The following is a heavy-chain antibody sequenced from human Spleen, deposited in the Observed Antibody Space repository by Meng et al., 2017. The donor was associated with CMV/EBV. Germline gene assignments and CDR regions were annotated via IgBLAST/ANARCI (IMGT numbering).Heavy chain of an antibody. Sequence: GGSLRLSCAASGFTLSTYAMSWVRQAPGKGLEWVSAITATSGSTYHADSVKGRFTISRDNSKNTLFLQMNSLRAEDTAIYYCAKAFSSSWYREYYDFWGQGTLVTVSS. CDR1: GFTLSTYA. J-gene: IGHJ4*02. CDR3: AKAFSSSWYREYYDF. V-gene: IGHV3-23*01. CDR2: ITATSGST. D-gene: IGHD6-13*01.